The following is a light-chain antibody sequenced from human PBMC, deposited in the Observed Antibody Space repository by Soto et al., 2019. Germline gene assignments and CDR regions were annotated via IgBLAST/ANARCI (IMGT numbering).Light chain of an antibody. Sequence: DIQITQSPSTLSASVGDRVTITCRASQSVNRWLAWYQQKPGKAPKLLIYEASSLESGAPSRFGGSGSGTEFTLTISSLQPEDFATYYCLQDYNYPRTFGQGTKVDI. CDR2: EAS. J-gene: IGKJ1*01. V-gene: IGKV1-5*03. CDR1: QSVNRW. CDR3: LQDYNYPRT.